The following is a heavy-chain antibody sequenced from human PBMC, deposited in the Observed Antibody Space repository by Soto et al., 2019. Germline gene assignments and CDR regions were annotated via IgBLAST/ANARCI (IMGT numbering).Heavy chain of an antibody. J-gene: IGHJ4*02. Sequence: GGSLRLSCAASGFTFSSYAMSWVRQAPGMRLEWVSLISGSGDSTYYADSVKGRFTISRDNSKSTLYLQMNSLRAEDTAVYHCAKIRPYFDFWGQGTLVTVSS. V-gene: IGHV3-23*01. CDR1: GFTFSSYA. CDR3: AKIRPYFDF. CDR2: ISGSGDST.